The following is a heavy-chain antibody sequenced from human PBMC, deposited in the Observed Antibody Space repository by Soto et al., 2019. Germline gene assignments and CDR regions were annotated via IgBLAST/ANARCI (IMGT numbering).Heavy chain of an antibody. CDR1: GDSIISSYFY. D-gene: IGHD3-3*02. CDR3: ARHSLALRKNNWFDP. V-gene: IGHV4-39*01. J-gene: IGHJ5*02. CDR2: IFYLGSS. Sequence: SETLSLTCTVSGDSIISSYFYWGWVRQPPGKGRAWIGSIFYLGSSYYNPSLKSRVTMSVDTSKNQFSLRLRSVTAADTALYFWARHSLALRKNNWFDPWGQGIMVTVSS.